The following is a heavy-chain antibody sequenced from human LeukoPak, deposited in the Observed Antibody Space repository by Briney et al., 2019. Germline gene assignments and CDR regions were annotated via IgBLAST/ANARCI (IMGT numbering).Heavy chain of an antibody. CDR2: IDHSGST. CDR3: ARAGGADSPQDLDY. CDR1: GASLRAYS. D-gene: IGHD3-22*01. Sequence: PSETLSLTCAVSGASLRAYSWSWLRQPPEKGLEWVGEIDHSGSTNYNPSLKTRVTTSVDTSKNQFSLRLTSVSAADTAVYYCARAGGADSPQDLDYWGQGIPVTVSS. V-gene: IGHV4-34*01. J-gene: IGHJ4*02.